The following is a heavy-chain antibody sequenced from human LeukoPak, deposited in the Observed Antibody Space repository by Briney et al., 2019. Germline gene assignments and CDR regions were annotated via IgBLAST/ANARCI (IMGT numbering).Heavy chain of an antibody. CDR1: GFTFSSYA. CDR3: ARVRVVVEPAAIDYFDY. J-gene: IGHJ4*02. CDR2: IYSGGST. V-gene: IGHV3-53*01. D-gene: IGHD2-2*01. Sequence: GRSLRLSCAASGFTFSSYAMHWVRQAPGKGLEWVSVIYSGGSTYYADSVKGRFTISRDNSKNTLYLQMNSLRAEDTAVYYCARVRVVVEPAAIDYFDYWGQGTLVTVSS.